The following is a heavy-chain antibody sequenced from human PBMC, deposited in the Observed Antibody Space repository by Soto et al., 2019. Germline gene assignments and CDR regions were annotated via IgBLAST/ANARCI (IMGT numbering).Heavy chain of an antibody. V-gene: IGHV1-69*02. J-gene: IGHJ5*02. CDR1: GGTFSSYT. CDR2: IIPILGIA. CDR3: ARAPRLGNWFDP. Sequence: SVKVSCKASGGTFSSYTISWVRQAPGQGLEWMGRIIPILGIANYAQKFQGRVTITADKSTSTAYMELSSLRSEDTAVYYCARAPRLGNWFDPWGQGTLVTVSS. D-gene: IGHD6-6*01.